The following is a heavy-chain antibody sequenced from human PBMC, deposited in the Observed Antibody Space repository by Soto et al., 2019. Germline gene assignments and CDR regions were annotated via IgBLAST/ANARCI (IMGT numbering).Heavy chain of an antibody. Sequence: QITLKESGPTLVRPPQTLTLTCTFSGFSLTSGVGVGWIRQPPGKALEWLALIYWDHDKRYSPSLKNRLTITTDTSKSQVVLTMTNVGPVDTATYFCAHIDPEIVTVGGHGGFDYWGQGTLVTVSS. D-gene: IGHD5-12*01. V-gene: IGHV2-5*02. CDR3: AHIDPEIVTVGGHGGFDY. J-gene: IGHJ4*02. CDR1: GFSLTSGVG. CDR2: IYWDHDK.